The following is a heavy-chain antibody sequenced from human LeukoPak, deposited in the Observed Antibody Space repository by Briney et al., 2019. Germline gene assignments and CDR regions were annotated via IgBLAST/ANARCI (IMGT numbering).Heavy chain of an antibody. D-gene: IGHD3-3*01. V-gene: IGHV3-9*01. J-gene: IGHJ4*02. CDR3: AKDKGDYWSGYYSFFDY. CDR2: ISWNSGSI. CDR1: GLTFGDYA. Sequence: PGGSLRLSCAASGLTFGDYAKHWSPQAPGKGLEWVSGISWNSGSIGYADSVKGRFTISRDNAKNSLYLQMNSLRAEDTALYYCAKDKGDYWSGYYSFFDYWGQGTLVTVSS.